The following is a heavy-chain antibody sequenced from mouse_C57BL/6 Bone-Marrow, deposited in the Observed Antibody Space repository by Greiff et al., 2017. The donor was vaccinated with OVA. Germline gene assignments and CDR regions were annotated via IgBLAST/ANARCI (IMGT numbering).Heavy chain of an antibody. J-gene: IGHJ3*01. CDR1: GYTFTSYW. Sequence: VQLQQCGAELAKPGASVKLSCKASGYTFTSYWMHWVKQRPGQGLEWIGYINPSSGYTKYNQKFKDKATLTADKSSSTAYMQLSSLTYEDSAVYYCATDYSNYLFAYWGQGTLVTVSA. D-gene: IGHD2-5*01. CDR3: ATDYSNYLFAY. V-gene: IGHV1-7*01. CDR2: INPSSGYT.